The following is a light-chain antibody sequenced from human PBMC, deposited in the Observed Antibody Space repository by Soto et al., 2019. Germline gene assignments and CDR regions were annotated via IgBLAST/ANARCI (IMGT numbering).Light chain of an antibody. CDR2: EVS. CDR1: SSDVGGYNY. Sequence: QSVLTQPASVSGSPGQSITISCTGTSSDVGGYNYVSWYQQHPGKAPKLVIYEVSNRPSGVSYRFSGSKSGNTASLTISGLQAEDEADYYCSSYTISSTRVFGTGTKLTVL. J-gene: IGLJ1*01. V-gene: IGLV2-14*01. CDR3: SSYTISSTRV.